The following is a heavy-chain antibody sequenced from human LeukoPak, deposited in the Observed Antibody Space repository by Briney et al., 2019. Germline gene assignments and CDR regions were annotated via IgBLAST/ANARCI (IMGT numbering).Heavy chain of an antibody. V-gene: IGHV4-59*01. J-gene: IGHJ6*03. CDR1: GRSISSYY. CDR3: ARALLWFGEFPPHYMDV. CDR2: IYYSGIT. D-gene: IGHD3-10*01. Sequence: PSETLSLTCTVSGRSISSYYWSWIRQPPGKGPEWIGYIYYSGITNYNPSLKSRVTISVGTSKNQFSLKLSSVTAADTAVYYCARALLWFGEFPPHYMDVWGKGTTVTVSS.